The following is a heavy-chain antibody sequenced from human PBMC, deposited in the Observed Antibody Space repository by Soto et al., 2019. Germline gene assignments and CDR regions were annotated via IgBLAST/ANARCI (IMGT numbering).Heavy chain of an antibody. D-gene: IGHD3-3*01. CDR3: ARDRSGGALDY. V-gene: IGHV3-30-3*01. CDR2: ISYDGSNK. J-gene: IGHJ4*02. CDR1: GFTFSSYA. Sequence: QVQLVESGGGVVQPGRSLRLSCAASGFTFSSYAMHWVRQAPGKGLEWVAVISYDGSNKYYADSVKGRFTISSDNSKNTLYLQMNSLRAEDTAVYYCARDRSGGALDYWGQGTLVTVSS.